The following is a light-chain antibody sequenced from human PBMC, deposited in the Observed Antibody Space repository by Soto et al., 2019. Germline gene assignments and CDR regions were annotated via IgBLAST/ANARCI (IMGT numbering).Light chain of an antibody. V-gene: IGKV1-9*01. CDR3: QQLNSYPLT. J-gene: IGKJ5*01. CDR1: QGISSS. Sequence: DIQLTQSPSFLSASVGDRVTITCRASQGISSSLVWYQQKPGKAPNLLIYAASTLQSGVPSRFSGSGSWTDFTLTISSLQPEDFATYYCQQLNSYPLTFGQGTRLEIK. CDR2: AAS.